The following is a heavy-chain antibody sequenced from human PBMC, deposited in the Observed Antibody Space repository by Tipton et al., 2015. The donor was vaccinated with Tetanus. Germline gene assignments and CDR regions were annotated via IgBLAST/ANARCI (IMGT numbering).Heavy chain of an antibody. Sequence: TLSLTCSVSGGSISSYYWTWIRQPPGRGLEWIGFVHYSGRTNYSPSLRSRVSLSVDTSKNQVSLRLTSVTAADTAIYYCARHVLALARVDPPDSWGQGTLVTVSS. CDR2: VHYSGRT. D-gene: IGHD3-10*01. CDR1: GGSISSYY. CDR3: ARHVLALARVDPPDS. V-gene: IGHV4-59*08. J-gene: IGHJ4*02.